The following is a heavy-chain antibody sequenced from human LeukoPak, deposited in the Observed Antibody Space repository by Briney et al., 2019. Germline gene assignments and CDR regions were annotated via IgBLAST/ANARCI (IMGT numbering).Heavy chain of an antibody. CDR2: ISSSGYT. CDR1: GLTFSDYY. Sequence: GGSLRLSCAASGLTFSDYYMNWIRQAPGKGLEWISYISSSGYTMYADSVKGRFTISRDNAKNSLYLQMNSLRAEDTAVYYCQGYYESRGYWGRGTPVTVSS. J-gene: IGHJ4*02. CDR3: QGYYESRGY. V-gene: IGHV3-11*03. D-gene: IGHD3-22*01.